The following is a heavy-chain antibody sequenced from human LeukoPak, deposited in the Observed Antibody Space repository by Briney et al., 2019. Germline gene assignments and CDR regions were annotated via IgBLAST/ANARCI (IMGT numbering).Heavy chain of an antibody. J-gene: IGHJ3*01. Sequence: PGGSLRLSCAASGFTVSSNYMSWVRQAPGKGLEWVSVIYSGGSTYYADSVKGRFTISRHNSKNTLYLQMNSLRAEDTAVYYCARDFDDSSGYYYSGSWGQRTMVTVSS. CDR3: ARDFDDSSGYYYSGS. CDR2: IYSGGST. D-gene: IGHD3-22*01. V-gene: IGHV3-53*04. CDR1: GFTVSSNY.